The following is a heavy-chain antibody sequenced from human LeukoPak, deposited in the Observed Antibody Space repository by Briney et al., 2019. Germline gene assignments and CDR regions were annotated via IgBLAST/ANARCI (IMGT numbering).Heavy chain of an antibody. Sequence: GGSLRLSCAASGFTFHNYGMSWVRQAPGKGLECVAVISFDARNTYYADSVKGRFTIARDNSKNTLYLEMNSLKTDDTAVYYCVRDRRYGDESWGQGNLVTVSS. CDR1: GFTFHNYG. J-gene: IGHJ4*02. CDR3: VRDRRYGDES. V-gene: IGHV3-30*03. D-gene: IGHD3-10*01. CDR2: ISFDARNT.